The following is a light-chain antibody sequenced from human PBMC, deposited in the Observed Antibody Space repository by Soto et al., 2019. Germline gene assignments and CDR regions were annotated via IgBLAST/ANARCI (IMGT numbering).Light chain of an antibody. Sequence: EIVMTQSPATLSVSPGERVTLSCRASQSISSNLAWYQQKPGQSPSLLIYDASTRAAGIPVSFSGSGSGTEFTLTISSLQSEDFAVYFCQQYHNWPLTFGGGTEVEI. J-gene: IGKJ4*01. CDR2: DAS. V-gene: IGKV3-15*01. CDR3: QQYHNWPLT. CDR1: QSISSN.